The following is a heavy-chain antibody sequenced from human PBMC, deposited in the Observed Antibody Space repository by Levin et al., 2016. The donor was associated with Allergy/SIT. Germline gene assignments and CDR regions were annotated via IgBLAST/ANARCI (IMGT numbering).Heavy chain of an antibody. J-gene: IGHJ4*02. Sequence: SETLSLTCTVSGGSISSSSYYWGWIRQPPGKGLEWIGSIYYSGSTYYNPSLKSRVTISVDTSKNQFSLKLSSVTAADTAVYYCARGTCWSIRGCELSNFDYWGQGTLVTVSS. D-gene: IGHD3-10*01. V-gene: IGHV4-39*01. CDR3: ARGTCWSIRGCELSNFDY. CDR2: IYYSGST. CDR1: GGSISSSSYY.